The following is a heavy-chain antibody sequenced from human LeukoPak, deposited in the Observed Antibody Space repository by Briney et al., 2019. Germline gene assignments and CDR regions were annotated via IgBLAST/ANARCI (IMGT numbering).Heavy chain of an antibody. CDR3: AREVEQWLHFDY. J-gene: IGHJ4*02. Sequence: GGSLRLSCAASGFTFSSYSMNWVRQAPGKGLEWVSSISSSSSYIYYADSVKGRFTISRDNAKNSLYLQMNSLRAEDTAVYYCAREVEQWLHFDYWGQGTLVTVSS. V-gene: IGHV3-21*01. D-gene: IGHD6-19*01. CDR2: ISSSSSYI. CDR1: GFTFSSYS.